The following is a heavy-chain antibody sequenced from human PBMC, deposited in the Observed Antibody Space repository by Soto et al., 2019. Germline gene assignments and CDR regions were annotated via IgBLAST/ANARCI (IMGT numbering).Heavy chain of an antibody. CDR3: AHSHPYYFDY. J-gene: IGHJ4*02. Sequence: QITLKESGPTLVKPTQTLTLTCTFSGFSLSTSGVGVGWIRQPPGKALEWLALIYWDDDKRYSPSLTNSLTISKDTSQIHVVLTMTNMDPVDTATYSCAHSHPYYFDYWGQGTLVTVSS. CDR1: GFSLSTSGVG. CDR2: IYWDDDK. V-gene: IGHV2-5*02.